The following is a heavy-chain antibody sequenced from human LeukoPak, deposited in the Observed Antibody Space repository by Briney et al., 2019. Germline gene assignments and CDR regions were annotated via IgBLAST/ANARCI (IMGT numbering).Heavy chain of an antibody. V-gene: IGHV3-53*01. J-gene: IGHJ3*02. CDR1: GFTVSSNY. D-gene: IGHD3-10*01. Sequence: GGSLRLSCAASGFTVSSNYMSWVRQAPGKGLEWGSVIYSGGSTYYVDSVKGRFTISRDNSKNTLYLQMNSLRAEDTAVYYCARGPDYYGSGSPLDVFDIWGQGTMVTVSS. CDR3: ARGPDYYGSGSPLDVFDI. CDR2: IYSGGST.